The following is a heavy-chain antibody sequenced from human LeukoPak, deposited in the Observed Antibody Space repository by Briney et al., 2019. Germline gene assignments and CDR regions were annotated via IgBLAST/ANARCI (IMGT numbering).Heavy chain of an antibody. D-gene: IGHD4-17*01. CDR3: ARDDHGDYPVRSRWFDP. J-gene: IGHJ5*02. Sequence: ATVKISCKASGYTFTDYYMHWVQQAPGKGLEWMGRVDPEDGETIYAEKFQGRVTITADTSTDTAYMELSSLRSEDTAVYYCARDDHGDYPVRSRWFDPWGQGTLVTVSS. V-gene: IGHV1-69-2*01. CDR2: VDPEDGET. CDR1: GYTFTDYY.